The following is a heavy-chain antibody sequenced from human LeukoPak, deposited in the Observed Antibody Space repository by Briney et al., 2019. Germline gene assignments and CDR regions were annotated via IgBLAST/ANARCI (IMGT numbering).Heavy chain of an antibody. CDR3: ARGQKYTSGYTVTELGSRYFDY. Sequence: ASVKVSCKASGYTFSNYYLHWVRQAPGQGLEWMGLINPTAGNTYYAQRFQGRVTMTRNTSTSTVYMELSSLRSEDTAVYYCARGQKYTSGYTVTELGSRYFDYWGQGTLVTVSS. V-gene: IGHV1-46*01. J-gene: IGHJ4*02. CDR1: GYTFSNYY. D-gene: IGHD5-18*01. CDR2: INPTAGNT.